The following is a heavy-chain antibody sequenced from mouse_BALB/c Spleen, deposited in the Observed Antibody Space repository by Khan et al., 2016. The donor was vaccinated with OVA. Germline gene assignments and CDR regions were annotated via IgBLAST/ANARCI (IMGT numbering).Heavy chain of an antibody. J-gene: IGHJ3*01. CDR2: VSSGGSYT. V-gene: IGHV5-6*01. CDR1: GFTFSTYG. D-gene: IGHD1-1*01. CDR3: ARLAYYYDSEGFAY. Sequence: EVELVESGGDLVKPGGSLKLSCAASGFTFSTYGMSWVRQTPDKRLEWVATVSSGGSYTYYPDSVKGRFTISRANATTTLYLQMSSLKSEDTAMFYWARLAYYYDSEGFAYWGQGTLVTVSA.